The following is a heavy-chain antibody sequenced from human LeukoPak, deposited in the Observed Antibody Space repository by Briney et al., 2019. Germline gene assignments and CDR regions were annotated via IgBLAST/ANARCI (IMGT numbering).Heavy chain of an antibody. CDR1: GFTFSSYA. CDR3: ATSRDGYNYNFDY. J-gene: IGHJ4*02. Sequence: PGGSLRLSCAASGFTFSSYAMHWVRQAPGKGLEWVAVISYGGSNKYYADSVKGRFTISRDNSKNTLYLQMNSLRAEDTAVYYCATSRDGYNYNFDYWGQGTLVTVSS. V-gene: IGHV3-30-3*01. CDR2: ISYGGSNK. D-gene: IGHD5-24*01.